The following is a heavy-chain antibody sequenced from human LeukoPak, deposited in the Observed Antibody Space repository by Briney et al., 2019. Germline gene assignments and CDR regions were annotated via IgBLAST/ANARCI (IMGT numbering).Heavy chain of an antibody. D-gene: IGHD3-22*01. CDR3: AREPTQWDPTGDYYDSSGYFDY. V-gene: IGHV1-46*01. CDR2: INPSGGST. CDR1: GYTFTSYY. Sequence: ASVKVSCTASGYTFTSYYMHWVRQAPGQGLEWMGIINPSGGSTSYAQKFQGRVTMTRDTSTSTVYMELSSLRSEDTAVYYCAREPTQWDPTGDYYDSSGYFDYWGQGTLVTVSS. J-gene: IGHJ4*02.